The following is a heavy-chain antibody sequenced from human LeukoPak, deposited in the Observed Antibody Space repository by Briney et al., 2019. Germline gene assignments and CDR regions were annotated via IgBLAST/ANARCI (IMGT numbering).Heavy chain of an antibody. Sequence: TSETLSLTCTVSGGSISSYYWSWIRQPPGKGLEWIGYIYYSGTTYYNPSLKSRVTMSVDTSKKQFSLTLSFVTAADTATYYCARHYYGGSGAFDIWGQGTMVTVS. J-gene: IGHJ3*02. D-gene: IGHD4-23*01. CDR1: GGSISSYY. V-gene: IGHV4-59*08. CDR2: IYYSGTT. CDR3: ARHYYGGSGAFDI.